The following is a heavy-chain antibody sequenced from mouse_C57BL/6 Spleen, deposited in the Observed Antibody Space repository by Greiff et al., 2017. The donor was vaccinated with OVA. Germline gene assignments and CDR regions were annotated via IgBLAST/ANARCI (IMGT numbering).Heavy chain of an antibody. CDR1: GYSITSGYY. D-gene: IGHD1-1*01. CDR2: ISYDGSN. J-gene: IGHJ2*01. V-gene: IGHV3-6*01. Sequence: ESGPGLVKPSQSLSLTCSVTGYSITSGYYWNWIRQFPGNKLEWMGYISYDGSNNYNPSLKNRISITRDTSKNQFFLKLNSVTTEDTATYYCARGHYYGSLFDYWGQGTTLTVSS. CDR3: ARGHYYGSLFDY.